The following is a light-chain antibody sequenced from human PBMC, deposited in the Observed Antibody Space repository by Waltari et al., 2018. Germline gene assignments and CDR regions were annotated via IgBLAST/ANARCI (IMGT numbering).Light chain of an antibody. Sequence: EIVLTQSPGTLSLSLGERATLSCRASQSVSRALTWYQQKPGQAPRLLIYGASTRATGIHRFSGSGSGTDFSLTISRLEPDDFAVYYCQHYLRLPVTFGQGTTVEI. CDR3: QHYLRLPVT. J-gene: IGKJ1*01. CDR1: QSVSRA. V-gene: IGKV3-20*01. CDR2: GAS.